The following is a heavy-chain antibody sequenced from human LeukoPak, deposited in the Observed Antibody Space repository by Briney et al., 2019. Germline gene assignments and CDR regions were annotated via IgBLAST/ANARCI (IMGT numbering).Heavy chain of an antibody. CDR1: GFTFSNYG. D-gene: IGHD3-16*01. J-gene: IGHJ4*02. CDR3: ARPVVLGAYLRGAYYFDS. V-gene: IGHV3-33*01. Sequence: GGSLRLSCAASGFTFSNYGMHWVRQAPGKGLEWVAVIWYDGSDKYHTDSVKGRFTISRDNSKNTLYLQMNSLRVEDTAVYYCARPVVLGAYLRGAYYFDSWGQGTLVTVSS. CDR2: IWYDGSDK.